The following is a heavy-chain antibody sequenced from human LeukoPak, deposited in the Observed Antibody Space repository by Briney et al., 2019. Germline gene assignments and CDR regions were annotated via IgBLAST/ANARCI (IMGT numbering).Heavy chain of an antibody. CDR1: GFTFTSSA. V-gene: IGHV1-58*01. Sequence: EASVKVSCKASGFTFTSSAVQWVRQARGQRLEWIGWIVVGSGNTNYAQKFQERVTITRDMSTSTAYMELSSLRSEDTAVYYGAASYGSGTYVDYWGQGTLVTVSS. CDR3: AASYGSGTYVDY. J-gene: IGHJ4*02. D-gene: IGHD3-10*01. CDR2: IVVGSGNT.